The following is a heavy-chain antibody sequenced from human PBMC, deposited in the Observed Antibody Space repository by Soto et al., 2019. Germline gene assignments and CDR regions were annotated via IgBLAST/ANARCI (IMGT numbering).Heavy chain of an antibody. Sequence: SETLSLTCTVSGGSISSYYWSWIRQPPGKGLEWIGYIYYSGSTNYNPSLMSRVTISVDTSKNQFSLKLSSVTAADTAVYYCASDYYDSSGYLTHPFDYWGQGTLVTVSS. V-gene: IGHV4-59*01. J-gene: IGHJ4*02. CDR3: ASDYYDSSGYLTHPFDY. D-gene: IGHD3-22*01. CDR1: GGSISSYY. CDR2: IYYSGST.